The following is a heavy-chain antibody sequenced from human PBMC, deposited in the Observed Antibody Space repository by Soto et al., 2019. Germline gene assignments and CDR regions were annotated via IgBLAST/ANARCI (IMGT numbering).Heavy chain of an antibody. CDR2: IKGDGSGT. V-gene: IGHV3-7*03. CDR3: ARDPVTAE. J-gene: IGHJ4*02. CDR1: GFTFSDYW. Sequence: GGSLRLSCATSGFTFSDYWMSWVRQAPGKGLEWVGNIKGDGSGTHYVDSVKGRFTISSDSAQNSFYLQMNNLRVEDTAMYYCARDPVTAEWGPGSLVTVSS.